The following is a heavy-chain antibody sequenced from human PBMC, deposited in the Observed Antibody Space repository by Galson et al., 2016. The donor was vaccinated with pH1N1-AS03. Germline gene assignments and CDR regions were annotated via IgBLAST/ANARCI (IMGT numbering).Heavy chain of an antibody. D-gene: IGHD3-16*02. J-gene: IGHJ2*01. CDR3: ARDRHYYDYIWGTYRYYWYFDL. CDR1: GFSFSASW. CDR2: IWHDGSEK. Sequence: SLRLSCAASGFSFSASWMSWVRQAPGKGLEWVAVIWHDGSEKYYADSVKGRFTISRDNSKNTLYLQMNSLRAEDTAVYYCARDRHYYDYIWGTYRYYWYFDLWGRGTLVTVSS. V-gene: IGHV3-33*08.